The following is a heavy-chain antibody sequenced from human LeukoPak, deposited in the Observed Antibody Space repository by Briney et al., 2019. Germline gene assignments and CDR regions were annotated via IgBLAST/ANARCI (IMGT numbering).Heavy chain of an antibody. CDR3: AKSDSSGWGYFDY. J-gene: IGHJ4*02. D-gene: IGHD6-19*01. CDR1: GFTFSSYG. Sequence: GGSLRLSCAASGFTFSSYGMHWVRQAPGKGLEWVAVIWYDGSNKYYADSVKGRFTISRDNSKNTLYLQMNSLRAEDTAVYYCAKSDSSGWGYFDYWGQGTLVTVSS. CDR2: IWYDGSNK. V-gene: IGHV3-33*06.